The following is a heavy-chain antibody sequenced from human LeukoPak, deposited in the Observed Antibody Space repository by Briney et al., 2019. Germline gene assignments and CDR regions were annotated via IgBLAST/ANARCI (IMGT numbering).Heavy chain of an antibody. J-gene: IGHJ4*02. Sequence: PSETLSLTCTVSGGSISSYYWSWIRQPAGKGLEWIGRIYTSGSTNYNPSLKSRVTMSVDTSKNQFSLKLSSVTAADTAVYYCATGLTGTTWEYFDYWGQGTLVTVSS. CDR1: GGSISSYY. V-gene: IGHV4-4*07. CDR3: ATGLTGTTWEYFDY. CDR2: IYTSGST. D-gene: IGHD1-20*01.